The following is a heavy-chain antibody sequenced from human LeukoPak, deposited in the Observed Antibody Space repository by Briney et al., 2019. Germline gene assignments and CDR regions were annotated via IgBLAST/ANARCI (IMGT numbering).Heavy chain of an antibody. Sequence: GGSLRLSCAASGFTFSSYSMNWVRQAPGKGLEWVSSISSSSYIYYADSVKGRFTISRDNAKNSLYLQMNSLRAEDTAVYYCARDRRIAAAGTIDYWGQGTLVTVSS. CDR3: ARDRRIAAAGTIDY. CDR2: ISSSSYI. D-gene: IGHD6-13*01. V-gene: IGHV3-21*01. CDR1: GFTFSSYS. J-gene: IGHJ4*02.